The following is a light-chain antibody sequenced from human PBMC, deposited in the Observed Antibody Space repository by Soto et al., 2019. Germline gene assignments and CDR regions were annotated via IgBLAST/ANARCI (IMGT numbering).Light chain of an antibody. Sequence: EIVLMQSPGTLSLSPGERATLSCRASQSVSSNYLAWYQQQPGQAPRLLIYGASTRATGIPDRFSGSGSGTEFTLTISRLEPEDFALYYCQQYGASPLFTFGGGTKVEIK. CDR1: QSVSSNY. J-gene: IGKJ4*01. V-gene: IGKV3-20*01. CDR3: QQYGASPLFT. CDR2: GAS.